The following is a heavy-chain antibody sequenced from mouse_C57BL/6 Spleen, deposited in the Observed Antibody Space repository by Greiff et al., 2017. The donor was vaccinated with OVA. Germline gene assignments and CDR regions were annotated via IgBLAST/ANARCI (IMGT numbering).Heavy chain of an antibody. V-gene: IGHV1-54*01. D-gene: IGHD1-1*01. CDR2: INPGSGGT. CDR3: ARSDYGYYAMDY. Sequence: QVQLQQSGAELVRPGTSVKVSCKASGYAFPNYLLEWVKQRPGQGLEWIGVINPGSGGTNYNEKFQGKATLTADKSSSTAYMQLSSLTSEDSAVYFCARSDYGYYAMDYWGQGTSVTVSS. CDR1: GYAFPNYL. J-gene: IGHJ4*01.